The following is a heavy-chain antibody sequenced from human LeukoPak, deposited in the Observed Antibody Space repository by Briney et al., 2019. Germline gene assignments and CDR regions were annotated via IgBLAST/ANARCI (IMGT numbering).Heavy chain of an antibody. D-gene: IGHD3-22*01. J-gene: IGHJ3*02. CDR2: IYPGDSDT. CDR3: ATPSPSSPYYDSSGYYHTDAFDI. CDR1: GYRFTSYW. Sequence: GESLKISCKGSGYRFTSYWIGWVRQMPGKGLEWMGIIYPGDSDTRYSPSFQGQVTISADKSISTAYLQWSSLKASDTAMYYCATPSPSSPYYDSSGYYHTDAFDIWGQGTMVTVSS. V-gene: IGHV5-51*01.